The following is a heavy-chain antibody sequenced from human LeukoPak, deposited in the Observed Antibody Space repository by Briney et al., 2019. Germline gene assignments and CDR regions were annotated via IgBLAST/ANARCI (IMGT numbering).Heavy chain of an antibody. CDR1: GFTLSTYS. CDR2: ISSTSSYI. V-gene: IGHV3-21*01. CDR3: ARSLVDCSSTSCCNDRDDY. D-gene: IGHD2-2*01. J-gene: IGHJ4*02. Sequence: GGSLRLSCAASGFTLSTYSMNWVRQAPGKGLEWVSFISSTSSYIYYADSVKGRFTISRDNAKNSLYLQMNSLRAEDTAVYYCARSLVDCSSTSCCNDRDDYWGQGTLVTVSS.